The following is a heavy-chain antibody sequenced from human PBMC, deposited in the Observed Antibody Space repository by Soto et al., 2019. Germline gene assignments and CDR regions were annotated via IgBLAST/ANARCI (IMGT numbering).Heavy chain of an antibody. Sequence: SEPQSRACAFSGGSISSYYWSLVRHPPGKGLEWIGYIYYSGSTNYNPSLKSRVTISVDTSKNQFSLKLSSVTAADTAVYYCARDRRREEPGYYYYYGMDVWGQGTTVTVSS. CDR2: IYYSGST. D-gene: IGHD1-1*01. J-gene: IGHJ6*02. CDR3: ARDRRREEPGYYYYYGMDV. CDR1: GGSISSYY. V-gene: IGHV4-59*01.